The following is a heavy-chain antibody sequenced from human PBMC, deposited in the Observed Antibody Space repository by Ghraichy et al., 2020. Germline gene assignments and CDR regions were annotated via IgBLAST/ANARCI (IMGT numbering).Heavy chain of an antibody. CDR1: GFTFSNYA. D-gene: IGHD2-8*02. V-gene: IGHV3-30-3*01. Sequence: GGSLRLSCAASGFTFSNYAFHWVRQAPGKGLEWVPVITYDGGTKFYVDSVKGRFTISKDNSKNTMYLQMNSLRAEDTAVNYCARGCSFCTGAVWDDYWGQGTLVTVSS. J-gene: IGHJ4*02. CDR3: ARGCSFCTGAVWDDY. CDR2: ITYDGGTK.